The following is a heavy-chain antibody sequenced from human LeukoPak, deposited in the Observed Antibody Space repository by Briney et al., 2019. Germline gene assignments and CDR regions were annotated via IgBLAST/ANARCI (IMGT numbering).Heavy chain of an antibody. CDR3: VRALGSSSADY. V-gene: IGHV3-7*01. D-gene: IGHD6-6*01. J-gene: IGHJ4*02. CDR2: IKQYGSEK. Sequence: GGPLRLPCAASGFTFSHPRVLGLRQAPGKARVGLADIKQYGSEKYYVDSVEGRFTISRDNAKNSVSLQMNSLRGEDTAVYYCVRALGSSSADYWGQGTLVTVSS. CDR1: GFTFSHPR.